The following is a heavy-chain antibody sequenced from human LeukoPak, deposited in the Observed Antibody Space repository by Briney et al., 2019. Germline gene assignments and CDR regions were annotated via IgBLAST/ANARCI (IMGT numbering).Heavy chain of an antibody. D-gene: IGHD6-19*01. Sequence: ASVKVSCKASGGTFSSYAISRVRQAPGQGLEWMGRIIPILGIANYAQKFQGRVTITADKSTSTAYMELSSLRSEDTAVYYCARAHSSGWYFYWGQGTLVTVSS. V-gene: IGHV1-69*04. CDR2: IIPILGIA. CDR3: ARAHSSGWYFY. CDR1: GGTFSSYA. J-gene: IGHJ4*02.